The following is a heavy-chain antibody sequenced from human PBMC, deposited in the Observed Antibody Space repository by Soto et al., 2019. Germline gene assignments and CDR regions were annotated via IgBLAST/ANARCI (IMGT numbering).Heavy chain of an antibody. J-gene: IGHJ3*01. CDR2: IFHGGNT. Sequence: XETLSVKIAVSGFFISSGHYWGWIRKPPGKGLEWIGSIFHGGNTYYNPSLKSRVTISVDMSKNQFSLKLNSVTAADTAVYYCARARWYDAFDVWGQGTVVTVSS. D-gene: IGHD2-15*01. CDR3: ARARWYDAFDV. V-gene: IGHV4-38-2*01. CDR1: GFFISSGHY.